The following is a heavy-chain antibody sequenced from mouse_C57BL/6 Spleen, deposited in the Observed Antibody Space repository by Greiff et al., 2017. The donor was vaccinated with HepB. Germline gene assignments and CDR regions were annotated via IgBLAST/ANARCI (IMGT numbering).Heavy chain of an antibody. CDR1: GFTFSSYG. CDR3: ARHRGIVRYFDV. Sequence: EVQGVESGGDLVKPGGSLKLSCAASGFTFSSYGMSWVRQTPDKRLEWVATISSGGSYTYYPDSVKGRFTISRDNAKNTLYLQMSSLKSEDTAMYYCARHRGIVRYFDVWGTGTTVTVSS. V-gene: IGHV5-6*01. CDR2: ISSGGSYT. J-gene: IGHJ1*03. D-gene: IGHD2-5*01.